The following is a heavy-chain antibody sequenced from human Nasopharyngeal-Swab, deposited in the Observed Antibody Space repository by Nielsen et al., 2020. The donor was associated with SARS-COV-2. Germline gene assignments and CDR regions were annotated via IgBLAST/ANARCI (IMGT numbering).Heavy chain of an antibody. CDR3: AGTDCSGGSCYSHYYYYMDV. CDR2: IYYSGST. V-gene: IGHV4-59*01. Sequence: WIRQPPGKGLEWIGYIYYSGSTNYNPSLKSRVTISVDTSKNQFSLKLSSVTAADTAVYYCAGTDCSGGSCYSHYYYYMDVWGKGTTVTASS. D-gene: IGHD2-15*01. J-gene: IGHJ6*03.